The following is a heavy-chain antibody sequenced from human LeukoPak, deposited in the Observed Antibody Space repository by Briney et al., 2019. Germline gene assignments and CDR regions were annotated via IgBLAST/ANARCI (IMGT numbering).Heavy chain of an antibody. Sequence: GGSLRLSCVASGFTFSSYWMSWVRQAPGKGLEWVANIKQDGSEKYYVDSVKGRFTISRDNAKNSLYLQMNSLRAEDTAVYYCARSGEWELLGYFDYWGQGTLVTVSS. J-gene: IGHJ4*02. CDR3: ARSGEWELLGYFDY. D-gene: IGHD1-26*01. CDR1: GFTFSSYW. CDR2: IKQDGSEK. V-gene: IGHV3-7*01.